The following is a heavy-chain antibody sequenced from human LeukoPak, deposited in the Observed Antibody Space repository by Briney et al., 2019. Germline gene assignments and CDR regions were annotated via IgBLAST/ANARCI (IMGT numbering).Heavy chain of an antibody. V-gene: IGHV3-23*01. CDR2: IGGSGGAT. CDR3: AKVDWRSDCSAGSCPN. Sequence: PGGSLRLSCAVSGFTFSNHFFNWVRQAPGKGLEWVSGIGGSGGATYYADSVKGRFTISRDNSRNTLYLQINSLRAEDTAVYYCAKVDWRSDCSAGSCPNWGQGTLDTVSS. CDR1: GFTFSNHF. D-gene: IGHD2-15*01. J-gene: IGHJ4*02.